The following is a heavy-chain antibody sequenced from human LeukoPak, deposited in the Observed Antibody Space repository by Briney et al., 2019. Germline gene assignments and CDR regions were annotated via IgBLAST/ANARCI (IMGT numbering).Heavy chain of an antibody. D-gene: IGHD3-10*01. J-gene: IGHJ4*02. V-gene: IGHV3-30*18. CDR1: GFTFSSYG. CDR3: AKDGDYYGSGKGGFDY. Sequence: GGSLRLSCTASGFTFSSYGMHWVRQAPGKGLEWVAVISYDGSNKYYADSVKGRFTISRDNSKNTLYLQMNSLRAEDTAVYYCAKDGDYYGSGKGGFDYWGQETLVTVSS. CDR2: ISYDGSNK.